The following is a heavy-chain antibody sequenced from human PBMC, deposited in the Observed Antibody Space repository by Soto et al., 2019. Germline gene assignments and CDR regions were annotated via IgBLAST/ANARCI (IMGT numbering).Heavy chain of an antibody. CDR2: ISYDGSNK. CDR1: GFTFSSYA. D-gene: IGHD6-6*01. J-gene: IGHJ6*02. Sequence: QVQLVESGGGVVQPGRSLRLSCAASGFTFSSYAMHWVRQAPGKGLEWVAVISYDGSNKYYADSVKGRFTISRDNSKNTLYPQMNSLRAEDTAVYYCARPSIAARYYYGMDVWGQGTTVTVSS. CDR3: ARPSIAARYYYGMDV. V-gene: IGHV3-30-3*01.